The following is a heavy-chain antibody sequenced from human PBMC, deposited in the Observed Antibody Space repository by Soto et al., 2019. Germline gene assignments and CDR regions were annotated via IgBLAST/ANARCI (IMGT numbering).Heavy chain of an antibody. Sequence: PGGSLRLSCTASGFTFSDYSINWVRQAPGKGLEWVSYISYSLVTTYYADSVKGRFTSSRDNAKNSVYLEMNSLREEDTAVYYCARAQGGNRTGNDYWGQGTLVTVSS. CDR1: GFTFSDYS. CDR2: ISYSLVTT. D-gene: IGHD2-15*01. V-gene: IGHV3-48*02. CDR3: ARAQGGNRTGNDY. J-gene: IGHJ4*02.